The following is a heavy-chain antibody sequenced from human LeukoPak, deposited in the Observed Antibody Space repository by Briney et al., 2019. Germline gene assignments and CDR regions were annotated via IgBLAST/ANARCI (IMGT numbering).Heavy chain of an antibody. CDR1: GFTFSSYS. V-gene: IGHV3-74*01. J-gene: IGHJ4*02. CDR3: ARDGLGVTPNVY. D-gene: IGHD3-10*01. Sequence: GGSLRLSCAASGFTFSSYSMNWVRQAPGKGLEWVSGTNEDGSRTAYADSVKGRFSSSRDNAKNTLYLQINSLRDEDTAVYYCARDGLGVTPNVYWGQGTLVTVSS. CDR2: TNEDGSRT.